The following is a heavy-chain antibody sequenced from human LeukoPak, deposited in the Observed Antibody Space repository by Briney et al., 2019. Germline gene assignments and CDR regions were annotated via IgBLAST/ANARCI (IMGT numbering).Heavy chain of an antibody. J-gene: IGHJ3*01. CDR1: GVTFSSYA. CDR2: ISGSGGST. Sequence: GGSLRLSCAASGVTFSSYAMSWVRQAPGKGLEWVSAISGSGGSTYYADSVKGRFTISRESSKNTLYLQMNSLRAEDTAVYYCAKALKAYDLWSQGTMVTVSS. V-gene: IGHV3-23*01. CDR3: AKALKAYDL.